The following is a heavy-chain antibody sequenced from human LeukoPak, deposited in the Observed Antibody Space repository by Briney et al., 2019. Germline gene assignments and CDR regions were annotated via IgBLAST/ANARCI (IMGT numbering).Heavy chain of an antibody. CDR2: ISDDGSKK. V-gene: IGHV3-30*18. J-gene: IGHJ4*02. D-gene: IGHD4-17*01. CDR3: AKRPSDYGDYVTYFDY. CDR1: GFSFISYG. Sequence: GGSLRLSCAASGFSFISYGMHWVRQAPGKGLEWVGVISDDGSKKKYADSVKGRFTISRDNSKNTLYLQMNSLRDEDTAVYYCAKRPSDYGDYVTYFDYWGQGTLVTVSS.